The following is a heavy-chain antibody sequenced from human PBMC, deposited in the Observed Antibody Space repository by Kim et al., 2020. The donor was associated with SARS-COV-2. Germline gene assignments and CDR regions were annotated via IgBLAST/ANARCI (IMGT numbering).Heavy chain of an antibody. CDR3: AKAGKAAAGYFDY. CDR1: GFTFDDYA. Sequence: GGSLRLSCAASGFTFDDYAMHWVRQAPGKGLEWVSGISWNSGSIGYADSVKGRFTISRDNAKNSLYLQMNSLRAEDTALYYCAKAGKAAAGYFDYWGQGTLVTVSS. D-gene: IGHD6-13*01. V-gene: IGHV3-9*01. J-gene: IGHJ4*02. CDR2: ISWNSGSI.